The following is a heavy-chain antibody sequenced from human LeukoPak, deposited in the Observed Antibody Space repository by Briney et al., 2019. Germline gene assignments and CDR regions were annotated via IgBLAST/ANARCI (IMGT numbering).Heavy chain of an antibody. Sequence: GGSLRLSCEASGFTFKNYGMHWVRQAPGKGLVWVSHINSVGSNTSYADSVKGRFTISRDNAKNTLYLQMNSLRAEDTAVYYCARDRYSSAWYEEWGQGTLVTVSS. CDR3: ARDRYSSAWYEE. CDR2: INSVGSNT. CDR1: GFTFKNYG. J-gene: IGHJ4*02. V-gene: IGHV3-74*01. D-gene: IGHD6-19*01.